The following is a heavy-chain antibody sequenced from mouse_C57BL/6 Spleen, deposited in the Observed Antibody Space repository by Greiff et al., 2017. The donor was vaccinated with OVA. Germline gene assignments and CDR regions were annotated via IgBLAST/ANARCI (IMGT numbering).Heavy chain of an antibody. Sequence: VQLQQSGPELVKPGASVKMSCKASGYTFTDYNMHWVKQSHGKSLEWIGYINPNNGGTSYNQKFKGKATLTVNKSSSTAYMELRSLTSEDSAVYHCARGMSYYSHYSCFAYGGQGTLVTVSA. CDR2: INPNNGGT. CDR1: GYTFTDYN. D-gene: IGHD2-5*01. V-gene: IGHV1-22*01. CDR3: ARGMSYYSHYSCFAY. J-gene: IGHJ3*01.